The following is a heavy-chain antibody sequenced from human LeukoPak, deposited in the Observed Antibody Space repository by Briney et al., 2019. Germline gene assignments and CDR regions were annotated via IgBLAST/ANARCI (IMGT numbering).Heavy chain of an antibody. CDR2: ISYDGSNK. J-gene: IGHJ2*01. Sequence: SGRSLRLSCAASGFTFSSYGMHWVRQAPGKGLEWVAVISYDGSNKYYADSVKGRFTISRDNSKNTLYLQMNSLRAEDTAVYYCAKGGIDSSGPWWYFDLWGRGTLVTVSS. D-gene: IGHD6-19*01. CDR3: AKGGIDSSGPWWYFDL. CDR1: GFTFSSYG. V-gene: IGHV3-30*18.